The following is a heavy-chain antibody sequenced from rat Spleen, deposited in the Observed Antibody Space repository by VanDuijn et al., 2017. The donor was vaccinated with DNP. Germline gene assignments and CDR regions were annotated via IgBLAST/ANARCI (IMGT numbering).Heavy chain of an antibody. CDR1: GFTFTNYD. J-gene: IGHJ2*01. CDR2: INYDGSST. Sequence: EVQLMESGGDLVQPERSMKLSCAASGFTFTNYDMAWVRQAPKKGLEWVATINYDGSSTNYRESVKGRFTISRDNAKSTLYLQMDSLRSEDTATYYCARWGGDYFDYWGQGVMVTVSS. V-gene: IGHV5-7*01. CDR3: ARWGGDYFDY.